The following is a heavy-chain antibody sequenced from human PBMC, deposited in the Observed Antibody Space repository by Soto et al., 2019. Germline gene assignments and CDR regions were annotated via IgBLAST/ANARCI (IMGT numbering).Heavy chain of an antibody. CDR3: ATVGWAYAFDI. V-gene: IGHV4-59*08. Sequence: SETLSLTCTVPGGSISSYYWSCVRQPPGKGQEWIGYIYYSGSTNYNPSLMSRVTTSVDTSKNQFPLTLSSVTAADTAVYYCATVGWAYAFDIRGQGTMVTVSS. J-gene: IGHJ3*02. CDR1: GGSISSYY. D-gene: IGHD4-17*01. CDR2: IYYSGST.